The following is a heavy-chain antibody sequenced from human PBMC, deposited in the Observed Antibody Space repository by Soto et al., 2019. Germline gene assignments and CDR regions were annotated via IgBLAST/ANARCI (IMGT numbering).Heavy chain of an antibody. CDR3: ARDHQQDIAVAGTGSWFDP. CDR1: GGSISSGDYY. V-gene: IGHV4-30-4*01. Sequence: PSETLSLTCTVSGGSISSGDYYWSWIRQPPGKGLEWIGYIYYSGSTYYNPSLKSRVTISVDTSKNQFSLKLSSVTAADTAVYYCARDHQQDIAVAGTGSWFDPWRQGTLVTV. D-gene: IGHD6-19*01. J-gene: IGHJ5*02. CDR2: IYYSGST.